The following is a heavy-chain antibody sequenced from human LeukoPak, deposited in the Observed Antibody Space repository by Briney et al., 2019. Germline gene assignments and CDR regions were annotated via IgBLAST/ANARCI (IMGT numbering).Heavy chain of an antibody. CDR1: GDSISSSSSY. Sequence: SETLSLTCTVSGDSISSSSSYWGWIRQPPGEGLEWIGSIYYSGSTYYNTSLKSRVTISVDTSKNQFSLKLSSVTAADTAVYYCARGRRDGYNLEYFDKWGQGTLVTVSS. V-gene: IGHV4-39*01. CDR2: IYYSGST. J-gene: IGHJ4*02. CDR3: ARGRRDGYNLEYFDK. D-gene: IGHD5-24*01.